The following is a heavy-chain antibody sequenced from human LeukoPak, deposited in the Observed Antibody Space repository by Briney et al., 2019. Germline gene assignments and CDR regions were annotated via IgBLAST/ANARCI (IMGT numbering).Heavy chain of an antibody. CDR3: ARETIVVVVAATLNWFDP. V-gene: IGHV4-61*02. J-gene: IGHJ5*02. CDR1: GGSISSGSYY. D-gene: IGHD2-15*01. CDR2: IHTSGST. Sequence: SETLSLTCTVSGGSISSGSYYWSWIRRPAGKGLEWVGRIHTSGSTNYNPSLKSRVTISVDTSKNQFSLKLSSVTAADTAVYYCARETIVVVVAATLNWFDPWGQGTLVTVSS.